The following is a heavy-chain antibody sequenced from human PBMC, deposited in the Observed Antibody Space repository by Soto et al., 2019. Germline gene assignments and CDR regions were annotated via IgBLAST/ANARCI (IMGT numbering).Heavy chain of an antibody. J-gene: IGHJ4*02. CDR2: ISGRGTNT. CDR3: ATSFRYFDN. V-gene: IGHV3-23*01. Sequence: GGSLRLSCAASGSISTTTPLSWVRQAPGKGLEWVSTISGRGTNTYYADSVKGRFIISRDNLKNTVNLQMNGLGVEDTAIYYCATSFRYFDNWGQGTLVTVSS. CDR1: GSISTTTP.